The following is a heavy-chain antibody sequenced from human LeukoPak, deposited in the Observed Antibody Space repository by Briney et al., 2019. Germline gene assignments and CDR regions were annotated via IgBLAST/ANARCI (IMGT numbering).Heavy chain of an antibody. CDR2: IFHDGTT. CDR3: ARRVVAGTTVDF. V-gene: IGHV4-39*01. Sequence: SETLSLTCTVSGGSINSPNSYWGWTRQPPGKGLEWIGSIFHDGTTYYSPSLKSRVTVSVDTSLNQFSLSLMSMTAADTAVYYCARRVVAGTTVDFWGQGNLVTVSS. CDR1: GGSINSPNSY. D-gene: IGHD1-1*01. J-gene: IGHJ4*02.